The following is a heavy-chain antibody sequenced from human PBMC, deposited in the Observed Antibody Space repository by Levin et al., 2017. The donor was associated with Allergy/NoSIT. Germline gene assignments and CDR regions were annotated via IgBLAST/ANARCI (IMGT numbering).Heavy chain of an antibody. J-gene: IGHJ4*02. V-gene: IGHV4-61*02. D-gene: IGHD6-13*01. CDR3: ARGIGIAAAGDYFDY. CDR1: GGSISSGSYY. CDR2: IYTSGST. Sequence: SQTLSLTCTVSGGSISSGSYYWSWIRQPAGKGLEWIGRIYTSGSTNYNPSLKSRVTISVDTSKNQFSLKLSSVTAADTAVYYCARGIGIAAAGDYFDYWGQGTLVTVSS.